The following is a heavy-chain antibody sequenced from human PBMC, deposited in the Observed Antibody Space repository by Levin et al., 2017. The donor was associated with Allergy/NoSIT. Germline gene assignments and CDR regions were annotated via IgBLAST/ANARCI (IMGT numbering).Heavy chain of an antibody. Sequence: SGGSLRLSCAASGFTFSSYAMHWVRQAPGKGLEWVAVISYDGSNKYYADSVKGRFTISRDNSKNTLYLQMNSLRAEDTAVYYCARASKDNYYDSSGYYSDFDYWGQGTLVTVSS. D-gene: IGHD3-22*01. CDR3: ARASKDNYYDSSGYYSDFDY. V-gene: IGHV3-30-3*01. CDR1: GFTFSSYA. J-gene: IGHJ4*02. CDR2: ISYDGSNK.